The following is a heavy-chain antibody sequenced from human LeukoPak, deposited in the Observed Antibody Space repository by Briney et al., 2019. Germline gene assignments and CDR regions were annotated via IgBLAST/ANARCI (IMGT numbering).Heavy chain of an antibody. CDR3: ASLFAYGSGAGAFDY. V-gene: IGHV3-7*01. D-gene: IGHD3-10*01. J-gene: IGHJ4*02. CDR2: INKDGSEK. Sequence: PGGSLRLSWGASGFTPSTFWMTWVSQAPGKGLEWVANINKDGSEKYYVDSVRGRFTISRDSAKNSLYLQMDRLRAADTAISYWASLFAYGSGAGAFDYWGQGTLGTVSS. CDR1: GFTPSTFW.